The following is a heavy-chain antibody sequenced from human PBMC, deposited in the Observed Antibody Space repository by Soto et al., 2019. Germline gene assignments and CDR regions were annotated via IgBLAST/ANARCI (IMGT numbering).Heavy chain of an antibody. CDR3: ASVPLEDYGVGPY. J-gene: IGHJ4*02. CDR1: GYTFTSYG. CDR2: INAGNGNT. D-gene: IGHD4-17*01. Sequence: ASVKVSCKASGYTFTSYGISWVRQAPGQGLEWMGWINAGNGNTKYSQKFQGRVTITRDTSASTAYMELSSLRSEDTAVYYCASVPLEDYGVGPYWGQGTLVTVSS. V-gene: IGHV1-3*01.